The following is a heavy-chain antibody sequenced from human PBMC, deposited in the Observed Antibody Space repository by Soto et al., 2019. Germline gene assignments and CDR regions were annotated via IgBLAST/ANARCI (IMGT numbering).Heavy chain of an antibody. J-gene: IGHJ4*02. D-gene: IGHD1-26*01. CDR3: ARGVGATAEFDY. Sequence: PGGSLRLSCAASGFTFSSYAMHWVRQAPGKGLEWVAVISYDGSNKYYADSVKGRFTISRDNSKNTLYLQMNSLRAEDTAVYYGARGVGATAEFDYWGQGTLVTVSS. V-gene: IGHV3-30-3*01. CDR1: GFTFSSYA. CDR2: ISYDGSNK.